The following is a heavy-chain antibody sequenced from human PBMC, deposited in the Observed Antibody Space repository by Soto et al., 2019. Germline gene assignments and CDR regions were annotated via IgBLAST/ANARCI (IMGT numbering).Heavy chain of an antibody. J-gene: IGHJ4*02. CDR3: AKVVVPPSSGYYFDY. D-gene: IGHD3-22*01. V-gene: IGHV3-23*01. Sequence: GGSVRLSCEASGVSFSAYAMSWVRQAPGKGLEWVSALTDNGGGTYYADSVKGRFTVARDNFKNTLYLQRNSLRAEDTAIYYCAKVVVPPSSGYYFDYWGQGALVTSPQ. CDR2: LTDNGGGT. CDR1: GVSFSAYA.